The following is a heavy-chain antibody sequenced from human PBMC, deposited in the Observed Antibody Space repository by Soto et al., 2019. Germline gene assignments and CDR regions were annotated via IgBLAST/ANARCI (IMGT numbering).Heavy chain of an antibody. D-gene: IGHD3-3*01. V-gene: IGHV1-69*13. CDR1: GGTFSSYA. CDR3: AKDPTYYDFWSGYQYYYYYGMDV. CDR2: IIPIFGTA. J-gene: IGHJ6*02. Sequence: SVKVSCKASGGTFSSYAISWVRQAPGQGLEWMGGIIPIFGTANYAQKFQGGVTITADESTSTAYMELSSLRSEDTAVYYCAKDPTYYDFWSGYQYYYYYGMDVWGQGTTVTVSS.